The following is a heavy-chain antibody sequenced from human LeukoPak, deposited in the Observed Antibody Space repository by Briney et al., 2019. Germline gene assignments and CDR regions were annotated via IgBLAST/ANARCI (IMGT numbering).Heavy chain of an antibody. V-gene: IGHV3-48*04. D-gene: IGHD6-13*01. CDR2: ISSSSSTI. CDR1: GFTFSGYS. Sequence: GGSLRLSCAASGFTFSGYSMNWVRQAPGKGLEWVSYISSSSSTIYYADSVKGRFTISRDNAKNSLYLQMNSLRAEDTAVYYCAREDSRLIDYWGQGTLVTVSS. CDR3: AREDSRLIDY. J-gene: IGHJ4*02.